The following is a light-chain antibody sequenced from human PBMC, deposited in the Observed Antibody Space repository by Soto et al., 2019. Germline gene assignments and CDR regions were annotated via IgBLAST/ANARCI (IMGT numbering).Light chain of an antibody. CDR1: QDISTY. CDR3: QQSNIFPLT. Sequence: DIQMTQSPSSVSASVGDIVTITFRASQDISTYLAWYQQKPGKAPRLLIFAASSLQSGVPFRFSGSGSGTDFTLTISSLQPEDFAIYYCQQSNIFPLTFGGGTKVDIK. V-gene: IGKV1-12*01. CDR2: AAS. J-gene: IGKJ4*01.